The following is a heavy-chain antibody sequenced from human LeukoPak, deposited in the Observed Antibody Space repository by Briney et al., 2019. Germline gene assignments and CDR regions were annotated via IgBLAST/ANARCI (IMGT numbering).Heavy chain of an antibody. D-gene: IGHD3-22*01. CDR2: INHSGST. CDR1: GGSFSGYY. J-gene: IGHJ5*02. CDR3: ARGSSGYYFWFDP. V-gene: IGHV4-34*01. Sequence: SETLSLTCAVYGGSFSGYYWSWIRQPPGKGLEWIGEINHSGSTNYNPSLKSRVTISVDTSKNQFSLKLSTVTAADTAVYYCARGSSGYYFWFDPWGQGTLGTVSS.